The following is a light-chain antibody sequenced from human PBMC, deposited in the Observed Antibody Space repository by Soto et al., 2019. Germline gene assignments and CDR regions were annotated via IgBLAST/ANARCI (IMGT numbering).Light chain of an antibody. Sequence: EIVLTQSPATLSLSPGDRATLSCRASQSVSSYLAWYQQKPGQAPRLLIYDASNRATGIPARFSGSVSGTDFTLTITSLEPEDFAVYYCHQRSNWPSTFGGGTTVEIK. CDR2: DAS. CDR3: HQRSNWPST. V-gene: IGKV3-11*01. J-gene: IGKJ4*01. CDR1: QSVSSY.